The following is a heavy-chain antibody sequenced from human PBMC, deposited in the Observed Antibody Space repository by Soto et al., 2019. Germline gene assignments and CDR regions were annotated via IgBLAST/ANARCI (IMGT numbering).Heavy chain of an antibody. J-gene: IGHJ5*02. D-gene: IGHD5-12*01. CDR1: GFTFSSYA. CDR3: ARAVATGPSCFDP. V-gene: IGHV3-30-3*01. CDR2: ISYDGSNK. Sequence: GGSLRLSCAASGFTFSSYAMHWVRQAPGKGLEWVAVISYDGSNKYYADSVKGRFTISRDKSKNTLYLQMNSLRAEDTAVYYCARAVATGPSCFDPWGQGTLVTVSS.